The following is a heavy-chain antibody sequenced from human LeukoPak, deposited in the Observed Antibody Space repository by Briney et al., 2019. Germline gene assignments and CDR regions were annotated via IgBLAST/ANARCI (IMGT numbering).Heavy chain of an antibody. CDR1: GYTFTGYY. CDR3: ARDGGAYCSSTSCENWFVP. J-gene: IGHJ5*02. Sequence: ASVKVSCKASGYTFTGYYMHWVRPAPGQGLEWMGWINTNSGATKYAQQFQGSVNMTRDPSSSTAYMELSRLRSDDTAVYYCARDGGAYCSSTSCENWFVPWGRGPLVPVS. V-gene: IGHV1-2*02. D-gene: IGHD2-2*01. CDR2: INTNSGAT.